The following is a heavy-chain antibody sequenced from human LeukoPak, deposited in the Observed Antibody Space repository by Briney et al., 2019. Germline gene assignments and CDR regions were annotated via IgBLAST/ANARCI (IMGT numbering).Heavy chain of an antibody. J-gene: IGHJ4*02. CDR2: INPNSGGT. Sequence: ASVKVSCKASGYTLTGYYMHWVRQAPGQGLEWMGWINPNSGGTNYAQKFQGWVTMTRDTSISTAYMELSRLRSDDTAVYYCARDTGDCGGDCYSADYWGQGTLVTVSS. CDR1: GYTLTGYY. D-gene: IGHD2-21*02. V-gene: IGHV1-2*04. CDR3: ARDTGDCGGDCYSADY.